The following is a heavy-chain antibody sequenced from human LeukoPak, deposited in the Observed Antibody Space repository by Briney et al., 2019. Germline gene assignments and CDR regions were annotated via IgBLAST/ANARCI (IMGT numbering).Heavy chain of an antibody. J-gene: IGHJ4*02. CDR1: GDSISSGNYY. Sequence: PSETLSLTCTVSGDSISSGNYYWSWIRQPPGKGLEWIGYIYHSGSTYYNRSLESRVTISVDRPKNQFSLKLRSVTAADTGVYYCARGYDFWSGTDWGQGTLVTVSS. CDR3: ARGYDFWSGTD. CDR2: IYHSGST. V-gene: IGHV4-30-2*01. D-gene: IGHD3-3*01.